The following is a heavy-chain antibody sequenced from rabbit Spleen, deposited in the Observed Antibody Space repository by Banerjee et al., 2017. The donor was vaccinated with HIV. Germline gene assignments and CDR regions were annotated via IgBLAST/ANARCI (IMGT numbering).Heavy chain of an antibody. D-gene: IGHD8-1*01. CDR2: IYLSSAST. CDR1: GFTLSSYY. J-gene: IGHJ4*01. CDR3: ARNLENYAGSSYLDL. V-gene: IGHV1S43*01. Sequence: QEQLKESGGGLVQPGGSLKLSCKASGFTLSSYYMNWVRQAPGKGLEWIGYIYLSSASTWYASWVNGRFTISRSTSLNTVDLKMTSLTAADTATYFCARNLENYAGSSYLDLWGPGTLVTVS.